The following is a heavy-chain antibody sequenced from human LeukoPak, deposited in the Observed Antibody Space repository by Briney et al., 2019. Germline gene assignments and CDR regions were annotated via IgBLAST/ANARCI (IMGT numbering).Heavy chain of an antibody. Sequence: PGGSLRLSCAASGFSFRNYWMGWVRQAPGKGRDWVANTKPDGSAEYYADSVRGRFSTSRDNANNLLYLQMNSLRAEDTAVYYCARDGGLHTNFDYWGQGTLVTVSS. V-gene: IGHV3-7*01. CDR3: ARDGGLHTNFDY. J-gene: IGHJ4*02. CDR1: GFSFRNYW. D-gene: IGHD2-15*01. CDR2: TKPDGSAE.